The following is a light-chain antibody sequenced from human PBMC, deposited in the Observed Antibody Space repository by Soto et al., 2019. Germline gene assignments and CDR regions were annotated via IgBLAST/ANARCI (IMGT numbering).Light chain of an antibody. CDR1: QGIRND. CDR2: DAS. V-gene: IGKV1-6*01. Sequence: AIQMTQSPSSLSASVGDRLIITCRASQGIRNDLGWYQQKPGKAPKLLIYDASSLQSGVPSRFRGSGSGTDFILTISSLQPEDFATYYCLQDYSYPWTFGQGTKVQIK. CDR3: LQDYSYPWT. J-gene: IGKJ1*01.